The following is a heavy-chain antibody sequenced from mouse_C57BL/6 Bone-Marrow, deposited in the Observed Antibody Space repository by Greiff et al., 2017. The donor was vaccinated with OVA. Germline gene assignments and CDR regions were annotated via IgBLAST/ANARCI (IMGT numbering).Heavy chain of an antibody. V-gene: IGHV1-64*01. J-gene: IGHJ4*01. Sequence: VQLQQPGAELVKPGASVKLSCKASGYTFTSYWMHWVKQRPGQGLEWIGMIHPNCGSTNYNEKFKSKATLTVDKYSSTAYMHLSILPSEYSAVYYCARGLYYYGSSLYYYAMDYWGQGTSVTVSS. CDR3: ARGLYYYGSSLYYYAMDY. D-gene: IGHD1-1*01. CDR2: IHPNCGST. CDR1: GYTFTSYW.